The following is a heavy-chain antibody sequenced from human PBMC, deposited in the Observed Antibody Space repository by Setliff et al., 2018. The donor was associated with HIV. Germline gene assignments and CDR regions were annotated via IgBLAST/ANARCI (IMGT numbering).Heavy chain of an antibody. CDR3: ARHSPSAY. V-gene: IGHV4-59*08. J-gene: IGHJ4*02. CDR2: IYNSAST. CDR1: GDSISTDY. Sequence: SETLSLTCTVSGDSISTDYWTWIRQPPGKGLEWIGYIYNSASTSYNPSLKSRVNMSVDTSKNQFSLKLSSVTAADTAVYYCARHSPSAYWGQGTLVTDSS.